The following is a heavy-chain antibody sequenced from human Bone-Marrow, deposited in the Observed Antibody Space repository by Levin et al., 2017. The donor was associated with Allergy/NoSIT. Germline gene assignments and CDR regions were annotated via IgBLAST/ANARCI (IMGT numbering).Heavy chain of an antibody. D-gene: IGHD5-12*01. Sequence: GESLKISCAASGFTFTTYYIHWVRLPPGKGLLAVSLINSDGSRTTYADSVKGRFTISRDNAKNTVYLQMNSLRAEDTAVYYCARDNSGSIDYWGQGTLVSVSS. CDR1: GFTFTTYY. J-gene: IGHJ4*02. CDR3: ARDNSGSIDY. V-gene: IGHV3-74*01. CDR2: INSDGSRT.